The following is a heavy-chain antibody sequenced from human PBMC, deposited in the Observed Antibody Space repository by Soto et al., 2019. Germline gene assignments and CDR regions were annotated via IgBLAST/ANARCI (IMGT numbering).Heavy chain of an antibody. CDR1: GGSISSYY. D-gene: IGHD5-18*01. CDR2: IYYSGST. CDR3: ARVGYSYGYLNWFDP. Sequence: SETLSLTCTVSGGSISSYYWSWIRQPPGKGLEWIGYIYYSGSTNYNPSLKSRVTISVDTSKNQFSLKLSSVTAADTAVYYCARVGYSYGYLNWFDPWGQGTLVTVSS. J-gene: IGHJ5*02. V-gene: IGHV4-59*01.